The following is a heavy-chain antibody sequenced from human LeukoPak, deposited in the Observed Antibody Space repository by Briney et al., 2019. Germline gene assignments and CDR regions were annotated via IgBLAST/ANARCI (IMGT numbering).Heavy chain of an antibody. CDR1: GGSISSYY. CDR2: IHYSGST. CDR3: ARCGAVAGEFDY. D-gene: IGHD6-19*01. Sequence: SETLSLTCTVSGGSISSYYWSWIRQPPGKGLEWIGYIHYSGSTNYNPSLKSRVTISVDTSKNQFSLKLSSVTAADTAVYYCARCGAVAGEFDYWGQGTLVTVSS. V-gene: IGHV4-59*01. J-gene: IGHJ4*02.